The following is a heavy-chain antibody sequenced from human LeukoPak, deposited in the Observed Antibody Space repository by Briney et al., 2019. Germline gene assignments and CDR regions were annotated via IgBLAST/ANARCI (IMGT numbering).Heavy chain of an antibody. CDR3: AKDLNTMVRGVTHAFGI. V-gene: IGHV3-30*18. J-gene: IGHJ3*02. D-gene: IGHD3-10*01. CDR2: ISYDGSNK. CDR1: GFTFSSYG. Sequence: GGSLRLSCAASGFTFSSYGMHWVRQAPGKGLEWVAVISYDGSNKYYADSVKGRFTISRDNSKNTLYLQMNSLRAEDTAVYYCAKDLNTMVRGVTHAFGIWGQGTMVTVSS.